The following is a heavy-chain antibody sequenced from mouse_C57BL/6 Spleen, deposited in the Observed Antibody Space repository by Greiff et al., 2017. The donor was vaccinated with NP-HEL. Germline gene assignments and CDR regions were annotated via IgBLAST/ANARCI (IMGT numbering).Heavy chain of an antibody. J-gene: IGHJ4*01. Sequence: VKLQESGAELVKPGASVKLSCKASGYTFTSYWMHWVKQRPGRGLEWIGRIDPNSGGTKYNEKFKSKATLTVDKPSSTAYMQLSSLTSEDSAVYFCARWSTTVVGHYYAMDYWGQGTSVTVSS. CDR2: IDPNSGGT. V-gene: IGHV1-62-3*01. CDR3: ARWSTTVVGHYYAMDY. CDR1: GYTFTSYW. D-gene: IGHD1-1*01.